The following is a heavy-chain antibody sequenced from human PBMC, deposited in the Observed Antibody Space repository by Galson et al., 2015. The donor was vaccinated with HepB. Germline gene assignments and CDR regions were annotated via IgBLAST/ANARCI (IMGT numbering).Heavy chain of an antibody. J-gene: IGHJ1*01. D-gene: IGHD2-21*02. Sequence: SVKVSCKASGYTFTSYYMHWVRQAPGQGLEWMGIINPSGGSTSYAQKFQGRVTMTRDTSTSTVYMELSSLRSEDTAVYYCARSRGVTAIRTSFQHWGQGTLVTVSS. CDR1: GYTFTSYY. V-gene: IGHV1-46*03. CDR3: ARSRGVTAIRTSFQH. CDR2: INPSGGST.